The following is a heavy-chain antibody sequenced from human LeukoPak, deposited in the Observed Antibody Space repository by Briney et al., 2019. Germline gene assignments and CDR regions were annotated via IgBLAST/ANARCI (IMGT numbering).Heavy chain of an antibody. CDR2: IYYSGST. J-gene: IGHJ4*02. Sequence: SETLSLTCTVSGGSISSYYWSWIRQPPGKGLEWIGYIYYSGSTNYNPSLKSRVTISVDTSKNQFSLKLSSVTAADTAVYYCARHAEVLGYWGQGTLVTVSS. D-gene: IGHD3-16*01. CDR3: ARHAEVLGY. V-gene: IGHV4-59*01. CDR1: GGSISSYY.